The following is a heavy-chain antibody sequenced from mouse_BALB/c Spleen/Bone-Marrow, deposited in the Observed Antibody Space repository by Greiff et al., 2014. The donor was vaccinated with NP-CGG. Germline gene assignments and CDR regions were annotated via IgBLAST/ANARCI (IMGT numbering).Heavy chain of an antibody. V-gene: IGHV1-5*01. J-gene: IGHJ4*01. CDR3: TRSYERYYAMDY. CDR1: GYTFYSYW. D-gene: IGHD1-1*01. CDR2: IYPGNSDT. Sequence: GQVKGSGTVLARPGASGKMSCKASGYTFYSYWMHWGKKRPGQGLGWIGAIYPGNSDTSYNQKFKGKAKLTAVTSTSTAYMELSSLTNEDSAVYYCTRSYERYYAMDYWGQGTSVTVSS.